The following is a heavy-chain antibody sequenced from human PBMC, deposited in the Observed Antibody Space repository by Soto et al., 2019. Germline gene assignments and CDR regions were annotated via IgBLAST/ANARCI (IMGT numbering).Heavy chain of an antibody. CDR1: GFTFSSYA. V-gene: IGHV3-23*01. D-gene: IGHD3-22*01. J-gene: IGHJ4*02. CDR3: AKELQITMIVVVPIYYFDY. Sequence: GASVRLSCAASGFTFSSYAMSWVRQAPGKGLDWVSAIIGSGGSTYYADSVKGRFTISRDNSKNTLYLQMNSLRAEDTAVYYCAKELQITMIVVVPIYYFDYWGQGTLVTVSS. CDR2: IIGSGGST.